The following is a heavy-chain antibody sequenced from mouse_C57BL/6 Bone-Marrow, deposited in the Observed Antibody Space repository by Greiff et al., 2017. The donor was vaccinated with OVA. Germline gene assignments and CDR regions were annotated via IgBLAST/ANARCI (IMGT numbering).Heavy chain of an antibody. J-gene: IGHJ2*01. D-gene: IGHD2-4*01. V-gene: IGHV1-82*01. CDR1: GYAFSSSW. CDR3: ARSGYDYDRDYFDY. Sequence: VQLKQSGPELVKPGASVKISCKASGYAFSSSWMNWVKQRPGKGLEWIGRIYPGDGDTNYNGKFKGKATLTADKSSSTAYMQLSSLTSEDSAVYFCARSGYDYDRDYFDYWGQGTTLTVSS. CDR2: IYPGDGDT.